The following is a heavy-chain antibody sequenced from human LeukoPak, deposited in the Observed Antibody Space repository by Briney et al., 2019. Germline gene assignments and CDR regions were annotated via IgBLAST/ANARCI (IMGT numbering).Heavy chain of an antibody. J-gene: IGHJ5*02. CDR1: GGSISSSTYH. D-gene: IGHD6-13*01. V-gene: IGHV4-39*01. CDR3: ARQAYSSNLGWFDP. CDR2: IYNSGST. Sequence: PSETLSLTCSVSGGSISSSTYHWGWIRQPPGKGLEWIGNIYNSGSTYYNPSLKSRVTISVDTSKNQFSLKLSSVTAADTAVYYCARQAYSSNLGWFDPWGQGTLVTVPS.